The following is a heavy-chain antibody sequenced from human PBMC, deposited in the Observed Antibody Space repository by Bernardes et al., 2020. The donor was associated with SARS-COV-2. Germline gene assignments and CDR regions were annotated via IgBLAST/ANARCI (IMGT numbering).Heavy chain of an antibody. CDR3: ARDSTSGWYESAWFDP. Sequence: GGSLRLSCAASGFTFSSYAMHWVRQAPGKGLEWVAVISYDGSNKYYADSVKGRFTISRDNSKNTLYLQMNSLRAEDTAVYYCARDSTSGWYESAWFDPWGQGTLVTVSS. D-gene: IGHD6-19*01. CDR1: GFTFSSYA. J-gene: IGHJ5*02. CDR2: ISYDGSNK. V-gene: IGHV3-30*04.